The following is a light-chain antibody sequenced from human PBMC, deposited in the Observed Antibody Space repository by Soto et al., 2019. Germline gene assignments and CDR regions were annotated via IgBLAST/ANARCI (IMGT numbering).Light chain of an antibody. CDR2: GAY. Sequence: DIQMTQSPSSLSASVGDRVTITCRASQSISTHLSWYQQKPGKAPKLLIYGAYRLQSGVPSRFSGSGSGTDFTLTISSQQPEDFATYYCQQSYSTSWTFGQGTKVDIK. CDR3: QQSYSTSWT. CDR1: QSISTH. V-gene: IGKV1-39*01. J-gene: IGKJ1*01.